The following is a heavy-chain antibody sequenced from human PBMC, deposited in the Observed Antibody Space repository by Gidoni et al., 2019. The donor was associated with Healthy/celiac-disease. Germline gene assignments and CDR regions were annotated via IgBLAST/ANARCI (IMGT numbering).Heavy chain of an antibody. J-gene: IGHJ4*02. D-gene: IGHD1-1*01. CDR1: GVTFSSYA. V-gene: IGHV3-23*01. Sequence: EVQLLESGGGLVQPGGSLRLSCAASGVTFSSYAMSWVRQAPGKGREWVSAISGSGGSTYYADSVKGRFTISRDNSKNTLYLQMNSLRAEDTAVYYCAKGNWNDNYFDYWGQGTLVTVSS. CDR2: ISGSGGST. CDR3: AKGNWNDNYFDY.